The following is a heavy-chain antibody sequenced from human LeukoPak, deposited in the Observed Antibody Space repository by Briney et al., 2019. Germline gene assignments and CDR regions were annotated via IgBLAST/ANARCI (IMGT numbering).Heavy chain of an antibody. CDR1: GFTFSSYA. CDR3: ARWRGAQSEFDY. D-gene: IGHD3-3*01. V-gene: IGHV3-7*01. CDR2: IKDSGIEK. J-gene: IGHJ4*02. Sequence: GGSLRLSCAASGFTFSSYAMSWVRQAPGKGLEWVANIKDSGIEKEYVDSVKGRFTISRDNAKNSLYLQMNSLRVEDTALYFCARWRGAQSEFDYWGQGTQVTVSS.